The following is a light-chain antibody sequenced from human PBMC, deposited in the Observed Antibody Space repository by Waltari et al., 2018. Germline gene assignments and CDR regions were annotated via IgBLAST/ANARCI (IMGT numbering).Light chain of an antibody. Sequence: SYELTQPPSVSVSPGQTARITCSGDALPKQYAFWYQQKPGQAPVWIIEKDTQRPSGIPERVSGSSSGTTVTMTSSGGQAEDEADYYCLSADSSGTSKVFGGGTKLTVL. V-gene: IGLV3-25*03. CDR1: ALPKQY. J-gene: IGLJ3*02. CDR3: LSADSSGTSKV. CDR2: KDT.